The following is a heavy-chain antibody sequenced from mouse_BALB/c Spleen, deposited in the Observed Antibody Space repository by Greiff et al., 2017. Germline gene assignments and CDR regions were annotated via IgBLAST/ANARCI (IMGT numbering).Heavy chain of an antibody. Sequence: EVMLVESGGGLVQPGGSMKLSCVASGFTFSNYWMNWVRQSPEKGLEWVAEIRLKSNNYATHYAESVKGRFTISRDDSKSSVYLQMNNLRAEDTGIYYCTRGFITTATWFAYWGQGTLVTVSA. D-gene: IGHD1-2*01. CDR2: IRLKSNNYAT. J-gene: IGHJ3*01. CDR3: TRGFITTATWFAY. CDR1: GFTFSNYW. V-gene: IGHV6-6*02.